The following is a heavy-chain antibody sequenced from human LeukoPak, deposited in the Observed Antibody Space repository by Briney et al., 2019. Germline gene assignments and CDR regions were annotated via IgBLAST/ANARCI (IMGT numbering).Heavy chain of an antibody. V-gene: IGHV3-48*01. CDR2: ISSSSSTI. Sequence: GGSLRLSCTASGFTFSSYSMNWVRQAPGKGLEWVSYISSSSSTIYYADSVKGRFTISRDNAKNSLYPQMNSLRAEDTAVYYCARILSSSSYYFDYWGQGTLVTVSS. CDR1: GFTFSSYS. CDR3: ARILSSSSYYFDY. J-gene: IGHJ4*02. D-gene: IGHD6-6*01.